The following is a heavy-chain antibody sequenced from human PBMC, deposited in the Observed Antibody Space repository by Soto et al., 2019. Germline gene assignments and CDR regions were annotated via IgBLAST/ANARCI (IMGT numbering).Heavy chain of an antibody. CDR1: GGSFSGYY. J-gene: IGHJ4*02. CDR3: ATGIAEALDY. CDR2: INHSGST. Sequence: SETLSLTCAVYGGSFSGYYWSWIRQPPGKGLEWIGEINHSGSTNYNPSLKSRVTISVDTSKNQFSLKLSSVTAADTAVYYCATGIAEALDYWGQGTLVTVSS. V-gene: IGHV4-34*01. D-gene: IGHD6-13*01.